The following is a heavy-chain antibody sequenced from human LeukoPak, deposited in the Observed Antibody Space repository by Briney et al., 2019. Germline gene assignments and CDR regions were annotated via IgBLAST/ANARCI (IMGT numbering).Heavy chain of an antibody. CDR2: IIPIFGTA. CDR1: GGTFSSYA. J-gene: IGHJ6*03. Sequence: WASVKVSCKASGGTFSSYAISWVRQAPGQGREWMGGIIPIFGTANYAQKFQGRVTITTDESTSTAYMELSSLRSEDTAVYYCARGLYYYYYYMDVWGKGTTVTISS. CDR3: ARGLYYYYYYMDV. V-gene: IGHV1-69*05.